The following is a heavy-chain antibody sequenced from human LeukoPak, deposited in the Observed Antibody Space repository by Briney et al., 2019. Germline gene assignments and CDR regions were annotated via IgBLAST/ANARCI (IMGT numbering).Heavy chain of an antibody. Sequence: PGGSLRLSCAASGFNVNNNYMSWVRQAPGKGLEWVAVISYDGSNKYYADSVKGRFTISRDNSKNTLYLQMNSLRAEDTAVYYCAREDSRTSSTPYFDYWGQGTLVTVSS. CDR3: AREDSRTSSTPYFDY. CDR1: GFNVNNNY. D-gene: IGHD2-2*01. CDR2: ISYDGSNK. J-gene: IGHJ4*02. V-gene: IGHV3-30-3*01.